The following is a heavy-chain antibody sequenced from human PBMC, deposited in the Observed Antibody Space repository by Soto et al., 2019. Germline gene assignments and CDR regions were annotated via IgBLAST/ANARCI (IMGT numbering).Heavy chain of an antibody. CDR2: IRSKAYGGTT. V-gene: IGHV3-49*03. CDR3: TRSPYYDILTGYIGPAYYYMDV. J-gene: IGHJ6*03. CDR1: GFTFGDYA. D-gene: IGHD3-9*01. Sequence: GGSLRLSCTASGFTFGDYAMSWFRQAPGKGLEWVGFIRSKAYGGTTEYAASVKGRFTISRDDSKSIAYLQMNSLKTEDTAVYYCTRSPYYDILTGYIGPAYYYMDVWGKGTTVTVSS.